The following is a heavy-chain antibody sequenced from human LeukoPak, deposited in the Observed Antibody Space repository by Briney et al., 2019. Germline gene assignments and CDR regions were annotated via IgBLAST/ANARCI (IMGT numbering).Heavy chain of an antibody. Sequence: PGGSLRLSCAASGFTFSSYGMHWVRQAPGKGLEWVAFIRYDGSNKYSADSVKGRFTISRDNSKNTLYLQMSSLRAEDTAVYYCAGNYGSGTLWGWFDPWGQGTLVTVSS. D-gene: IGHD3-10*01. CDR1: GFTFSSYG. J-gene: IGHJ5*02. V-gene: IGHV3-30*02. CDR3: AGNYGSGTLWGWFDP. CDR2: IRYDGSNK.